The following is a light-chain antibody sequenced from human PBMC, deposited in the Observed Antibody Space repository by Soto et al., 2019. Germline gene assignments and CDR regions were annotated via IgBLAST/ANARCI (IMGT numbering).Light chain of an antibody. CDR3: RQGTHWRPCT. V-gene: IGKV2-30*01. Sequence: DVVMTQSPLSLPVTLGQPASISCRSSQSLVYSDGNTYLNWFQQRPGQSPRRLIYKVSKRDSGVQDGLGVSGAGTYFQRKISGVEAGNFGVYYCRQGTHWRPCTFGPGTKGDIK. J-gene: IGKJ3*01. CDR2: KVS. CDR1: QSLVYSDGNTY.